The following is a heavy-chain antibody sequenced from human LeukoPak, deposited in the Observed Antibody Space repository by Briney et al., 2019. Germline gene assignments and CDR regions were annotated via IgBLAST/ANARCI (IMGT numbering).Heavy chain of an antibody. CDR1: GYIFTSFY. CDR2: INPSGGNT. J-gene: IGHJ4*02. D-gene: IGHD1-26*01. V-gene: IGHV1-46*01. CDR3: AREVGIRGHFDF. Sequence: GASVKVSCKASGYIFTSFYIHWVRQAPGQGPEWMGIINPSGGNTGNAQKFQGRVTMTRDTSTSAVYMELRGLSSEDTAVYYCAREVGIRGHFDFWGRGTPVTVSS.